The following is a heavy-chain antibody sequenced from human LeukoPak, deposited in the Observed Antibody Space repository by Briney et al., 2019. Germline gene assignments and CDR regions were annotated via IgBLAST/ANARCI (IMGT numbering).Heavy chain of an antibody. Sequence: GASVKVSCKASGYTFTSYYMHWVRQAPGQGLEWMGIINPSGGSTSYAQKFQGRVTMTRDTSTSTAYMELSSLRSEDTAVYYCARDPAPPLVLPMYYFDYWGQGTLVTVSS. CDR1: GYTFTSYY. D-gene: IGHD3-10*01. V-gene: IGHV1-46*01. J-gene: IGHJ4*02. CDR2: INPSGGST. CDR3: ARDPAPPLVLPMYYFDY.